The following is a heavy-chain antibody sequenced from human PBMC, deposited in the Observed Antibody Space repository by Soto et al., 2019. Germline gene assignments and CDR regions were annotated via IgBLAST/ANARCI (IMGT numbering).Heavy chain of an antibody. CDR3: ARATTAATGPFDI. Sequence: GGSLRLSCAASGFTFSSYSMNWVRQAPGKGLEWVSSISSSSSYIYYADSVKGRFTISRDNAKNSLYLQMNSLRAEDTAVYYCARATTAATGPFDIWGQGTMVTVSS. D-gene: IGHD2-15*01. CDR1: GFTFSSYS. J-gene: IGHJ3*02. CDR2: ISSSSSYI. V-gene: IGHV3-21*01.